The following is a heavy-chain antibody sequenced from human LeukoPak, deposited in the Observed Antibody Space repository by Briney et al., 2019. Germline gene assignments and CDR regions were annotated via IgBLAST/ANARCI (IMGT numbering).Heavy chain of an antibody. V-gene: IGHV3-20*04. D-gene: IGHD6-19*01. CDR3: ARRGIAVAGNDY. CDR1: GFAFDDYG. Sequence: GGSLRLSCAASGFAFDDYGMRWVRQAPGKGLEWVSGINWNGGSTGYADSVKGRFTISRDNAKNSLYLQMNSLRAEDTALYYCARRGIAVAGNDYWGQGTLVTVSS. J-gene: IGHJ4*02. CDR2: INWNGGST.